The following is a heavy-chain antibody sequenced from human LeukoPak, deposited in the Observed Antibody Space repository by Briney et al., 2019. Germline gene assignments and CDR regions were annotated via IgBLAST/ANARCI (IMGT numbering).Heavy chain of an antibody. Sequence: GGSLRLSCAASGFTFTNYAMNWVRRAPGKGLEWVATVSYDGTDTSYADSVKGRFAIFRDNSKNTLYLQMNSLRTEDTAVYYCVRVSGFCTNGVCPSFDPWGQGTLVTVSS. CDR2: VSYDGTDT. V-gene: IGHV3-30*09. CDR3: VRVSGFCTNGVCPSFDP. J-gene: IGHJ5*02. CDR1: GFTFTNYA. D-gene: IGHD2-8*01.